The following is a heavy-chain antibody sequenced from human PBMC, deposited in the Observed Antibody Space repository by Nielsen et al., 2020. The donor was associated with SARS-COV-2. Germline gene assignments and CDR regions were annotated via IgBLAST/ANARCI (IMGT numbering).Heavy chain of an antibody. V-gene: IGHV7-4-1*02. CDR3: ARVTMIVANGLVCGMDV. Sequence: ASVKVSCKASGYTFTSYAMNWVRQAPGQGLEWMGWINTNTGNPTYAQGFTGRFVFSLDTSVSPAYLQISSLKAEDTAVYYCARVTMIVANGLVCGMDVWGQGTTVTVSS. J-gene: IGHJ6*02. CDR2: INTNTGNP. CDR1: GYTFTSYA. D-gene: IGHD3-22*01.